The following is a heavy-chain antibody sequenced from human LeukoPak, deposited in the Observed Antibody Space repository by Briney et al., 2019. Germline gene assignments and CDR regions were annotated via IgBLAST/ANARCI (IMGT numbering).Heavy chain of an antibody. CDR1: GFTFSDYY. J-gene: IGHJ3*02. Sequence: GGSLRLSCAASGFTFSDYYMSWIRQAPGKGLEWVSYISSSSSYTNYADSVKGRFTISRDNAKNSLYLQMNGLRAEDTAVYYCAREVVTADYDAFDIWGQGTMVTVSS. CDR3: AREVVTADYDAFDI. V-gene: IGHV3-11*06. D-gene: IGHD2-21*02. CDR2: ISSSSSYT.